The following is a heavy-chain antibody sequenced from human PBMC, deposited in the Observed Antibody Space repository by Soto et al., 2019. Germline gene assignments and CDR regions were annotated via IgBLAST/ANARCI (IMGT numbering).Heavy chain of an antibody. Sequence: PGGSLRLSCAASGFTFSSYSMNWVRQAPGKGLEWVSSISSSSSYIYYADSVKGRFTISRDNAKNSLYLQMNSLRAEDTAVYYCVREAWFRSDLCMDVWGQGTTVTVSS. J-gene: IGHJ6*02. V-gene: IGHV3-21*01. CDR3: VREAWFRSDLCMDV. D-gene: IGHD3-10*01. CDR2: ISSSSSYI. CDR1: GFTFSSYS.